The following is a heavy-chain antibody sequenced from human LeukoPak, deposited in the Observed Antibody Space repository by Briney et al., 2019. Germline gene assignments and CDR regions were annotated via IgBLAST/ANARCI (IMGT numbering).Heavy chain of an antibody. CDR2: IYYSGST. CDR1: GGSISSYY. D-gene: IGHD2-2*01. Sequence: NPSETLSLTCTVSGGSISSYYWSWIRQPPGEGLEWIGYIYYSGSTNYNPSLKSRVTISVDTSKNQFSLKLSSVTAADTAVYYCARLRVPAASFDPWGQGTLVTVSS. J-gene: IGHJ5*02. V-gene: IGHV4-59*08. CDR3: ARLRVPAASFDP.